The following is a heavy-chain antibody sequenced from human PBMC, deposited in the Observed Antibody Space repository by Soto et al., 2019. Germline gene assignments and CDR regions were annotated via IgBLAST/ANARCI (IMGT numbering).Heavy chain of an antibody. J-gene: IGHJ6*02. D-gene: IGHD6-6*01. V-gene: IGHV3-23*01. CDR1: GFTFSSYA. Sequence: GGSLRLSCAASGFTFSSYAMSWVRQAPGKGLEWVSAISGSGGSTYYADSVKGRFTISRDNSKNTLYLQMNSLRAEDTAVYYCAKAGIDIAARLVVYYYYYGMDVWGQGTTVTVS. CDR3: AKAGIDIAARLVVYYYYYGMDV. CDR2: ISGSGGST.